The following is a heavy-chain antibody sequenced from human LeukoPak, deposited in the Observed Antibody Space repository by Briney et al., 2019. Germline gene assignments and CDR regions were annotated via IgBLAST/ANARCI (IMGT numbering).Heavy chain of an antibody. CDR2: ISYDGTNK. D-gene: IGHD3-22*01. Sequence: PGRSLRLSCAASGFTFRNYAMHWVGQAPGKGLDGVAVISYDGTNKDYADSVKGRFTISRDNSKNTMYLQMNSLRAEDTAMYYCARAPMSYDSSGFGGAFDIWGQGTMVTVSS. CDR3: ARAPMSYDSSGFGGAFDI. CDR1: GFTFRNYA. J-gene: IGHJ3*02. V-gene: IGHV3-30-3*01.